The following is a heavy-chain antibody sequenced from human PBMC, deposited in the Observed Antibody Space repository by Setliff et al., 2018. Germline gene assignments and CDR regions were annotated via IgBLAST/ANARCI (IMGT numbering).Heavy chain of an antibody. CDR3: AKFSRLGANTFFDY. D-gene: IGHD1-26*01. CDR1: GFTFSSYS. CDR2: TNNIGDTA. J-gene: IGHJ4*02. Sequence: PGGSLRLSCAASGFTFSSYSMSWVRQAPGKGLEWVSVTNNIGDTAYYADSVKGRFTIFRDNSKNTLSLQMNSLRAEDTAVYYCAKFSRLGANTFFDYWGQGTLVTVSS. V-gene: IGHV3-23*01.